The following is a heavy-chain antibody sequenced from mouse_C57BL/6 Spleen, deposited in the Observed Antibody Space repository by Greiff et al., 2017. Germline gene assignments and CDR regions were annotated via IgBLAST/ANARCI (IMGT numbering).Heavy chain of an antibody. CDR2: IDPSDSYT. J-gene: IGHJ3*01. CDR1: GYTFTSYW. Sequence: VQLQQPGAELVMPGASVKLSCKASGYTFTSYWMHWVKQRPGQGLEWIGEIDPSDSYTNYNQKFKGKSTLTVDKSSSTAYMPLSSLTSEDSAVYYCARSGYYYGSSQPPDYWGQGTLVTVSA. D-gene: IGHD1-1*01. CDR3: ARSGYYYGSSQPPDY. V-gene: IGHV1-69*01.